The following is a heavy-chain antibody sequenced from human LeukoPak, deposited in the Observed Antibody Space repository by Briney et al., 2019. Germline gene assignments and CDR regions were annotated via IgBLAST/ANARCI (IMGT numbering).Heavy chain of an antibody. V-gene: IGHV3-48*01. CDR2: ISSSSTI. CDR1: GFTFSRYS. CDR3: ARDRDLSYYYMDV. Sequence: GGSLRLSCTASGFTFSRYSMNWVRQAPGKGLEWISYISSSSTIYYADSVKGRLTVPRDNAKNSLYLQMNSLRAEDTAIYYCARDRDLSYYYMDVWGKGTTVTVSS. J-gene: IGHJ6*03.